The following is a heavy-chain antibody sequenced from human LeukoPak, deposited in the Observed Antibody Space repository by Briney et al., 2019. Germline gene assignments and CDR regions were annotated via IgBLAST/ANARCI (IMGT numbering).Heavy chain of an antibody. CDR2: IYYSGNT. CDR3: ARDSAFDI. V-gene: IGHV4-59*01. CDR1: GGSISSYY. J-gene: IGHJ3*02. Sequence: SETLSLTCTVSGGSISSYYWSWIRHPPGKGLEWIGYIYYSGNTNYKPSLKSRATISIDTSKNQFSLKLSSVTAADTAVYYCARDSAFDIWGQGTMVTVSS.